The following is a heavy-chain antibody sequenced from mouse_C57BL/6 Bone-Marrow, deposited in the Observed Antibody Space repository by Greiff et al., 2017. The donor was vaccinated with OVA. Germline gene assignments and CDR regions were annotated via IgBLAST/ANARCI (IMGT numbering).Heavy chain of an antibody. CDR1: GYAFSSSW. V-gene: IGHV1-82*01. CDR2: IYPGDGDT. CDR3: ARRDYYGSSSLFDY. Sequence: QVQLQQSGPELVKPGASVKISCKASGYAFSSSWMNWVKQRPGKGLEWIGRIYPGDGDTNYNGKFKGKATLTADKSSSTAYMQLSSLTSEDSAVYFCARRDYYGSSSLFDYWGQGTTLTVSS. D-gene: IGHD1-1*01. J-gene: IGHJ2*01.